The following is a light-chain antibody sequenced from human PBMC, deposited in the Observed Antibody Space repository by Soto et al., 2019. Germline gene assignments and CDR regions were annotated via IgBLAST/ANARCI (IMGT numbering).Light chain of an antibody. Sequence: DIRMTQSPSSLSASVGDTVTITCRASQSISSHLNWYQQKPGKAPKLLIYAASSLQSGVQSRFSGSGSGTDLTLTIRSLQPEDFATYYCKQSYSTPQTFGQGTKVDIK. CDR2: AAS. CDR1: QSISSH. J-gene: IGKJ1*01. CDR3: KQSYSTPQT. V-gene: IGKV1-39*01.